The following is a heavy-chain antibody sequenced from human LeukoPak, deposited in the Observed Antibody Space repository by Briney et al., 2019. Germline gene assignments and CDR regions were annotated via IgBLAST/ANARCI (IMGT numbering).Heavy chain of an antibody. CDR1: GYTFTGYY. CDR3: ARGGWYYFDY. CDR2: INSSGGTT. D-gene: IGHD6-19*01. Sequence: ASVKVSCKASGYTFTGYYMHWVRQAPGQGLEWMGIINSSGGTTSYAQKFQGRVTMTRDTSTSTVYMELSSLRSGNTAVYYCARGGWYYFDYWGQGTLVTVSS. V-gene: IGHV1-46*01. J-gene: IGHJ4*02.